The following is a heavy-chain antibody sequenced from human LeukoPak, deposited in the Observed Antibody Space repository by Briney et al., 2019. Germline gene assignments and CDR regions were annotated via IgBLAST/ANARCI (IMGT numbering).Heavy chain of an antibody. D-gene: IGHD3-22*01. J-gene: IGHJ4*02. Sequence: SQTLSLTCTVSGGSISSGGHYWSWIRQHPGKGLEWIGYIYYSGSTYYNPSLKSRVTISVDTSKNQFSLKLSSVTAADTAVYYCARTPRNYYDSSGYYFDYWGQGTLVTVSS. CDR2: IYYSGST. CDR1: GGSISSGGHY. V-gene: IGHV4-31*03. CDR3: ARTPRNYYDSSGYYFDY.